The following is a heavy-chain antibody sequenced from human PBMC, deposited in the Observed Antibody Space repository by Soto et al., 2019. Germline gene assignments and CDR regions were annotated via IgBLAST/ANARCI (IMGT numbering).Heavy chain of an antibody. J-gene: IGHJ3*02. CDR2: IGKDGSKK. Sequence: EVQLVESGGGLVQPGGSLRLSCAASGLAFGDFWMNWVRQAPGKGLEGVANIGKDGSKKYYADSVKGRFTISRDNSKNTLFLQMNSLRVEDTAMYYCAKDRGRQGGFDMWGQGRVVTVSS. D-gene: IGHD3-10*01. V-gene: IGHV3-7*01. CDR1: GLAFGDFW. CDR3: AKDRGRQGGFDM.